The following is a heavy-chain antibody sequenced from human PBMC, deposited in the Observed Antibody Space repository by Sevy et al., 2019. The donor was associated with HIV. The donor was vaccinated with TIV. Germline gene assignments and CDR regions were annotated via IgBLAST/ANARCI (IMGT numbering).Heavy chain of an antibody. J-gene: IGHJ4*02. D-gene: IGHD3-10*01. CDR2: IWYDGTNK. Sequence: GGSLRLSCAASGFSISGYGMHWVRQAPGKGLEWVAVIWYDGTNKEYADSVKGRFTISRDNSKNTLYLQMNSLRAEDTAVYYCAKGRVQGVITFDYWGQGTLVTVSS. CDR3: AKGRVQGVITFDY. V-gene: IGHV3-33*06. CDR1: GFSISGYG.